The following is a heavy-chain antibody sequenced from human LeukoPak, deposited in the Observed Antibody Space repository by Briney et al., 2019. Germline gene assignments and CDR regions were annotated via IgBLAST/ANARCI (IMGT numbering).Heavy chain of an antibody. V-gene: IGHV1-2*02. Sequence: ASVTVSFKASGYTSTGYYMHWVRQAPGQGLEWMGWINPKSGGTNYAQKFQDRVTMTRDTSINTAYMELSRLRSDDTAVYYCARDHEAGYFYYGMDVWGQGTTVTVSS. CDR1: GYTSTGYY. J-gene: IGHJ6*02. CDR3: ARDHEAGYFYYGMDV. D-gene: IGHD6-19*01. CDR2: INPKSGGT.